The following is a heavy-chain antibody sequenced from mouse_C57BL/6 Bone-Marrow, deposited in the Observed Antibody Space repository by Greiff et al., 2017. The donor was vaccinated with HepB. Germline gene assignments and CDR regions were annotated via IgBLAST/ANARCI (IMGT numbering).Heavy chain of an antibody. J-gene: IGHJ1*03. CDR2: ISYDGSN. CDR3: ALITTVVDWYFDV. Sequence: ESGPGLVKPSQSLSLTCSVTGYSITSGYYWNWIRQFPGNKLEWMGYISYDGSNNYNPSLKNRISITRDTSKNQFVLKLNSVTTEDTATYYCALITTVVDWYFDVWGTGTTVTVSS. CDR1: GYSITSGYY. V-gene: IGHV3-6*01. D-gene: IGHD1-1*01.